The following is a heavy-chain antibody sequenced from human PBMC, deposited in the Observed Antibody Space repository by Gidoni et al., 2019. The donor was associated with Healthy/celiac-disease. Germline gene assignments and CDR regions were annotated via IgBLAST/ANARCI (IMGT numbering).Heavy chain of an antibody. CDR1: GFTFSSYA. V-gene: IGHV3-23*01. J-gene: IGHJ4*02. CDR3: AKDSSYYGSGSYYFDY. D-gene: IGHD3-10*01. Sequence: EVQLLESGGGLVQPGGSLRLSCAASGFTFSSYAMSWVRQAPGKGLEWVSAISGSGGSTYYADSVKGRFTISRDNSKNTLYLQMNSLRAEDTAVYYCAKDSSYYGSGSYYFDYWGQGTLVTVSS. CDR2: ISGSGGST.